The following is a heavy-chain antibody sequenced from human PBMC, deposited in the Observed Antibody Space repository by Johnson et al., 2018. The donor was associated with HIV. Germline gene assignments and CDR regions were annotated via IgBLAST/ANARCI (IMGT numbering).Heavy chain of an antibody. Sequence: QVQLVESGGGVVQPGRSLRLSCAASGFTFSSYGMHWVRQAPGKGLEWVAVISYDGNNKYYADSVKGRFTISRDNSKNTLYLQMNSLKTEDTAVYYCTTVLRPKPLDAFDIWGQGTMVTVSS. CDR2: ISYDGNNK. CDR3: TTVLRPKPLDAFDI. J-gene: IGHJ3*02. V-gene: IGHV3-30*03. CDR1: GFTFSSYG.